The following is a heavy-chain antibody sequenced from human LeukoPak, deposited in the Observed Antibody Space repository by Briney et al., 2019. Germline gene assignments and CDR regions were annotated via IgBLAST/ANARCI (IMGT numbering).Heavy chain of an antibody. V-gene: IGHV4-34*01. CDR3: ARGDRPREVPPRIRKKNAFDI. CDR2: INHSGST. CDR1: GESFSAYY. Sequence: SETLSLTCAVFGESFSAYYWNWIRQPPGKGLEWIGEINHSGSTNYSPSLKSRVTISVDTSKNQFSLKLSSVTAADTAVYYCARGDRPREVPPRIRKKNAFDIWGQGTMVTVSS. J-gene: IGHJ3*02. D-gene: IGHD2-2*01.